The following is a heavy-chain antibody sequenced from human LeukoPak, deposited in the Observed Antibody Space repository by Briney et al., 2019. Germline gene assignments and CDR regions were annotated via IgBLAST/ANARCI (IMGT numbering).Heavy chain of an antibody. CDR1: GGSFSGYY. J-gene: IGHJ4*02. CDR3: ARGAGYSSGWYDY. Sequence: SETLSLTCAVYGGSFSGYYWSWIRQPPGKGLEWIGEINHSGSTNYNPSLKSRVAIPVDTSKNQFSLKLSSVTAADTAVYYCARGAGYSSGWYDYWGQGTLVTVSS. V-gene: IGHV4-34*01. D-gene: IGHD6-19*01. CDR2: INHSGST.